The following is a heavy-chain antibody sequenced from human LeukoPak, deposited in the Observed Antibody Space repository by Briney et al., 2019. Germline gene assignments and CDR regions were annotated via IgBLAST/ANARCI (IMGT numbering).Heavy chain of an antibody. CDR3: AKDATAVPGTVYMDV. CDR2: INSDGSST. CDR1: GFTFSSYW. V-gene: IGHV3-74*01. Sequence: GGSLRLSCAASGFTFSSYWMHWVRHAPGKGLVWVSRINSDGSSTSYADSVKGRFTISRDNAKNTLYLQMNSLRAEDTALYYCAKDATAVPGTVYMDVWGKGTTVTISS. D-gene: IGHD2-2*01. J-gene: IGHJ6*03.